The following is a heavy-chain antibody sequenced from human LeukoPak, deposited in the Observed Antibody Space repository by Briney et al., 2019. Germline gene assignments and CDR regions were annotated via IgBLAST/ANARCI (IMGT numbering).Heavy chain of an antibody. CDR2: INHSGST. CDR3: ARAKGEIFTSSSFYFDY. D-gene: IGHD6-6*01. V-gene: IGHV4-34*01. J-gene: IGHJ4*01. Sequence: SETLSLTCAVYGGPFSGYYWSWIRQPPGKGLEWIGEINHSGSTNYNPSLKSRVTISVDTSRNQISLKLSSVTAADTAVYYCARAKGEIFTSSSFYFDYWGHGILVSVSS. CDR1: GGPFSGYY.